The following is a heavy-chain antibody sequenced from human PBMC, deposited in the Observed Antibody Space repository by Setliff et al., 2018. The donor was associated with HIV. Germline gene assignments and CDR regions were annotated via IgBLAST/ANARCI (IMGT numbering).Heavy chain of an antibody. V-gene: IGHV4-59*11. CDR3: ARHTVFVRYFDH. CDR1: AASIRSHY. D-gene: IGHD2-2*02. J-gene: IGHJ4*02. Sequence: SETLSLTCTVSAASIRSHYWSWIRQSPGKGLEWIGNFYYTGSTDYNSSFKSRVTISLDKSNNQISLNLSSATAADTAVYYCARHTVFVRYFDHWGQGMLVTVSS. CDR2: FYYTGST.